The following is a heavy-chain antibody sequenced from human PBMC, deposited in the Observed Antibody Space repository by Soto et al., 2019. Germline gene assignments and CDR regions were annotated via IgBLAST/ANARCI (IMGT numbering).Heavy chain of an antibody. CDR1: GYSFSSHA. D-gene: IGHD6-13*01. CDR2: IIPVFGTP. Sequence: QVQLEQSGSEVKKSGSSVKVSCKASGYSFSSHAITWVRQAPGQGLEWMGGIIPVFGTPSYAQKFQGRVTISADKSTNPSYLELRSLRSEDTDVYYCARGGALSTSWYWGDGLDSWGQGTQVTVSS. J-gene: IGHJ4*02. CDR3: ARGGALSTSWYWGDGLDS. V-gene: IGHV1-69*06.